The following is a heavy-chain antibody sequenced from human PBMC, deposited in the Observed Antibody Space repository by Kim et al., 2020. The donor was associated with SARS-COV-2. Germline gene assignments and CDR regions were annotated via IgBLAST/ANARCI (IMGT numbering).Heavy chain of an antibody. D-gene: IGHD6-19*01. CDR1: GYTFTSYY. J-gene: IGHJ6*02. Sequence: ASVKVSCKASGYTFTSYYMHWVRQAPGQGLEWMGIINPSGGSTSYAQKFQGRVTMTRDTSTSTVYMELSSLRSEDTAVYYCAREPFTVAEDYYYYGMDVWGQGTTVTVSS. V-gene: IGHV1-46*01. CDR3: AREPFTVAEDYYYYGMDV. CDR2: INPSGGST.